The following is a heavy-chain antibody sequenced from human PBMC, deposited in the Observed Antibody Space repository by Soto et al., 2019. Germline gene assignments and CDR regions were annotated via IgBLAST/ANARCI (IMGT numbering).Heavy chain of an antibody. CDR3: AKELGYCSSTSCSPAHDY. J-gene: IGHJ4*02. CDR1: GCTFRSYA. Sequence: GGSLRLSSASSGCTFRSYAMSWVRQAPGKGLEWVSAISGSGGSTYYADSVKGRFTISRDNSKNTLYLQMNSLRAEDTAVYYCAKELGYCSSTSCSPAHDYWGQGTLVTVSS. CDR2: ISGSGGST. D-gene: IGHD2-2*01. V-gene: IGHV3-23*01.